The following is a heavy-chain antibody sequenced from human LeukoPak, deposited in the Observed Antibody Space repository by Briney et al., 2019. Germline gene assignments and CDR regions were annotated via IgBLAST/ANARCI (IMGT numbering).Heavy chain of an antibody. CDR3: ARDPALEGTEDYRDFGGVESVDAFDV. J-gene: IGHJ3*01. V-gene: IGHV1-69*17. Sequence: ASVKVSCKASGGAFSSYALSWMRQAPGQGLEWMGRVIPMFDVTDYAQKFQGRVTITADTSTGTAYMELSSLTSDDTAMYYCARDPALEGTEDYRDFGGVESVDAFDVWGQGTMVTVFS. CDR1: GGAFSSYA. D-gene: IGHD4-23*01. CDR2: VIPMFDVT.